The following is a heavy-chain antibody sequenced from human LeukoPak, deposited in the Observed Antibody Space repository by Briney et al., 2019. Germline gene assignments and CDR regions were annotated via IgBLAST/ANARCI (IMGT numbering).Heavy chain of an antibody. D-gene: IGHD5-18*01. CDR2: INPSGGST. CDR1: GYTFTGYY. V-gene: IGHV1-46*01. CDR3: ARGLWIQLWLNY. Sequence: ASVKVSCKASGYTFTGYYMHWVRQAPGQGLEWMGIINPSGGSTSYAQKFQGRVTMTRDMSTSTVYMELSSLRSEDTAVYYCARGLWIQLWLNYWGQGTLVTVSS. J-gene: IGHJ4*02.